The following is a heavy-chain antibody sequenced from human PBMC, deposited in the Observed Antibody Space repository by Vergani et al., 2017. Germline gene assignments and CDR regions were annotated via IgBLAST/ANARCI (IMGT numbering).Heavy chain of an antibody. CDR1: GGTFSSYA. D-gene: IGHD6-13*01. Sequence: QVQLVQSGAEVKKPGASVKVSCKASGGTFSSYAISWVRQAPGQGLEWMGGIIPIFGTANYAQKFQGRVTITADESTSTAYMELSSLRSEDTAVYYCARLDRIAAAGTRRWYFDLWGRGTLVTVSS. V-gene: IGHV1-69*01. CDR2: IIPIFGTA. J-gene: IGHJ2*01. CDR3: ARLDRIAAAGTRRWYFDL.